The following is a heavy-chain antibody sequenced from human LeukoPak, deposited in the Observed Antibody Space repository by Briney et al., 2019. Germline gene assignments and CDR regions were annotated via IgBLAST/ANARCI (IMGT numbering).Heavy chain of an antibody. J-gene: IGHJ1*01. CDR1: GGTFSSYA. D-gene: IGHD3-22*01. CDR2: IIPILGIA. V-gene: IGHV1-69*04. Sequence: ALVKVSCKASGGTFSSYAISWVRQAPGQGHEWMGRIIPILGIANYAQKSQGRVTITADKSTSTAYMELSSLRSEDTAVYYCARAQGYYDSSGYYHRPEYFQHWGQGTLVTVSS. CDR3: ARAQGYYDSSGYYHRPEYFQH.